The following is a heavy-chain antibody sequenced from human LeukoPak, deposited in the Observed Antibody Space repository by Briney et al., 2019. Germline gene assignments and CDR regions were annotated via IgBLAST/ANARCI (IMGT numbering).Heavy chain of an antibody. J-gene: IGHJ4*02. Sequence: PGGSLRLSCAASGFTFSKYWMLWVRQAPGKGLESVSRINTDGTVTTYADSVKGRFTVSRDNADNTMFLQMNCARDEDTAVYYCATKQWLAPPPDSWGQGTPVTVSS. V-gene: IGHV3-74*01. CDR2: INTDGTVT. D-gene: IGHD6-19*01. CDR1: GFTFSKYW. CDR3: ATKQWLAPPPDS.